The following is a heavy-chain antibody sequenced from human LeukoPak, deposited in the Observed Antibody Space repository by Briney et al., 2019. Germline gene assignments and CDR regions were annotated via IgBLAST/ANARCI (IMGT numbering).Heavy chain of an antibody. CDR3: ASRARAAAGNYFDY. Sequence: GASVKVSCKASGYTFTSYDINWVRQATGQGLEWMGWMNPNSGNTGYAQKFQGRVTITRNTSISTAYMELSSLRSEDTAVYYCASRARAAAGNYFDYWGQGTLVTVSS. CDR2: MNPNSGNT. V-gene: IGHV1-8*03. J-gene: IGHJ4*02. D-gene: IGHD6-13*01. CDR1: GYTFTSYD.